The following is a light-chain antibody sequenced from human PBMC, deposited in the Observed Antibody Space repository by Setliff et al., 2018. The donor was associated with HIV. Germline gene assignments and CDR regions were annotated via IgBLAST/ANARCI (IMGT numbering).Light chain of an antibody. CDR1: SSDVGIYNL. CDR3: CSYTTYSTYV. J-gene: IGLJ1*01. V-gene: IGLV2-23*02. Sequence: QSVLTQPASVSGSPGQSIAISCTGTSSDVGIYNLVSWYQHHPGKAPKLIIYEVNKRPSGVSNRFPGSKSGNTASLTISGLQPEDETDYYCCSYTTYSTYVFGTGTKSPS. CDR2: EVN.